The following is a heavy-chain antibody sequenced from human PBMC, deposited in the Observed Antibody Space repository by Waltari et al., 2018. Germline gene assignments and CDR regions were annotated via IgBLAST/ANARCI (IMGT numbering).Heavy chain of an antibody. CDR3: TTAGWNYVGAFDI. D-gene: IGHD1-7*01. J-gene: IGHJ3*02. CDR2: IKSKTDGGTT. CDR1: GFTFSNAW. Sequence: EVQLVESGGGLVKPGGSLRLSCAASGFTFSNAWMSVVRTAPGKGVEWVGRIKSKTDGGTTDYAAPVKGRFTISRDDSKNTLYLQMNSLKTEDTAVYYCTTAGWNYVGAFDIWGQGTMVTVSS. V-gene: IGHV3-15*01.